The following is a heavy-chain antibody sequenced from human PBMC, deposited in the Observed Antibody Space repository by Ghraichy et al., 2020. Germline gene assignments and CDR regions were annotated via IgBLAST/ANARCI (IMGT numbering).Heavy chain of an antibody. J-gene: IGHJ4*02. V-gene: IGHV3-49*04. CDR2: IRSKAYGGTT. CDR1: GFTFGDYA. D-gene: IGHD6-19*01. CDR3: TRDRGRSGWYDY. Sequence: GSLRLSCTASGFTFGDYAMSWVRQAPGKGLEWVGFIRSKAYGGTTEYAASVKGRFTISRDDSKSIAYLQMNSLTTEDTAVYYCTRDRGRSGWYDYWGQGTLVTVSS.